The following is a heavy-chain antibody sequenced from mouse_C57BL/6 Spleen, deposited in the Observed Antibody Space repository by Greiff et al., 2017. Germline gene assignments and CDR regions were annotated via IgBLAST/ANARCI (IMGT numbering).Heavy chain of an antibody. J-gene: IGHJ3*01. D-gene: IGHD2-4*01. Sequence: QVQLMESGPGLVAPSQSLTVTCTVSGFSLTNYAISWVRQPPGKGLEWLGVIWTDGGTNYNSALKSRLSISKDNNKSQVFLKRNSLQTDDTARYYCARKDYDSAYWGQGTLVTVSA. CDR2: IWTDGGT. CDR1: GFSLTNYA. CDR3: ARKDYDSAY. V-gene: IGHV2-9-1*01.